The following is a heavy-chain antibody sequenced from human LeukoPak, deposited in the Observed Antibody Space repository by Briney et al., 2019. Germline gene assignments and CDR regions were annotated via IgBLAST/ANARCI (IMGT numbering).Heavy chain of an antibody. Sequence: SETLSLTCTVSGGYISSHYWSWIRQPPGKGLEWIGNIYYSGTINYNPSLKSRVTMSIDTSKNQFSLKLSSVTAADTAVYYCARDTAISFWGQGILVTVSS. D-gene: IGHD5-18*01. J-gene: IGHJ4*02. CDR2: IYYSGTI. CDR3: ARDTAISF. CDR1: GGYISSHY. V-gene: IGHV4-59*11.